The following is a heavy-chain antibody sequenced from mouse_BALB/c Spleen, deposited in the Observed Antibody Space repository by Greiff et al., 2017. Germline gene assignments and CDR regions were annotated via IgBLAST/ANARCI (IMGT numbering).Heavy chain of an antibody. CDR2: IYPGNSDT. CDR3: TREGNYYGSRHLDY. V-gene: IGHV1-5*01. D-gene: IGHD1-1*01. J-gene: IGHJ2*01. CDR1: GYTFTSYW. Sequence: EVQLQQSGTVLARPGASVKMSCKASGYTFTSYWMHWVKQRPGQGLEWIGAIYPGNSDTSYNQKFKGKAKLTAVTSTSTAYMELSSLTNEDSAVYYGTREGNYYGSRHLDYWGQGTTLTVSS.